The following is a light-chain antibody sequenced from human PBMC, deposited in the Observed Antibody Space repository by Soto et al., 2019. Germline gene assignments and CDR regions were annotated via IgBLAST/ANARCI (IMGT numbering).Light chain of an antibody. J-gene: IGLJ3*02. CDR3: AAWDDRLSAWV. CDR1: TSNIGTNY. V-gene: IGLV1-47*01. CDR2: ANN. Sequence: QSVLTQQPSASETPGQRVTISCSGGTSNIGTNYVYWYQQLPGTAPKLLIYANNQRPSGVPDRFSGCKSGTSASLAISGLRSEDEADYSCAAWDDRLSAWVFGGGTKLTVL.